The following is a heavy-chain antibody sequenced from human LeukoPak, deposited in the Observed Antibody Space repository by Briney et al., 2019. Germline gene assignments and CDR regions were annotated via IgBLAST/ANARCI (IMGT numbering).Heavy chain of an antibody. CDR1: GGSFSGYF. J-gene: IGHJ6*02. D-gene: IGHD6-19*01. CDR3: ARGGWLVRDYYYYGMDV. CDR2: INHSGST. Sequence: PSETLSLTCAVYGGSFSGYFWSWIRQPPGKGLGWIGEINHSGSTNYNPSLKSRVTISVDTSKNQFSLKLSSVTAADTAVYYCARGGWLVRDYYYYGMDVWGQGTTVTVSS. V-gene: IGHV4-34*01.